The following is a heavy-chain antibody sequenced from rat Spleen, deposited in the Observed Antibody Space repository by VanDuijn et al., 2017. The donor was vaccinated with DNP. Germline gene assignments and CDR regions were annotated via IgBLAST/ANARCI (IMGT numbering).Heavy chain of an antibody. CDR3: ARPHGYNNGGFAY. J-gene: IGHJ3*01. CDR2: ISYDGSST. V-gene: IGHV5-7*01. CDR1: GFTFSGYY. D-gene: IGHD1-4*01. Sequence: EVQLVESGGGLVQPGRSLKLSCATSGFTFSGYYMAWVRQAPKKGLEWVATISYDGSSTYYRDSVKGRFTISRDNAKSTLYLQMDSLRSEDMATYYCARPHGYNNGGFAYWGQGTLVTVSS.